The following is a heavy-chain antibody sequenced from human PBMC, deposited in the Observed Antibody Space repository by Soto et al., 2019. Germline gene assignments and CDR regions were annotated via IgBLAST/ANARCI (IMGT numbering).Heavy chain of an antibody. V-gene: IGHV3-23*01. CDR3: AKARVVATIAGYLDY. Sequence: GKGLGWVSAISGSGGSTYYADSVKGRFTISRDNSKNTLYLQMNSLRAEDTAVYFCAKARVVATIAGYLDYWGHGLLVT. J-gene: IGHJ4*01. CDR2: ISGSGGST. D-gene: IGHD2-2*01.